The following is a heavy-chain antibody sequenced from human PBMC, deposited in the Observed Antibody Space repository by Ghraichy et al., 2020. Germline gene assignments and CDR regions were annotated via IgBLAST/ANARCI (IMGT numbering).Heavy chain of an antibody. V-gene: IGHV4-61*02. CDR2: IYPSGST. CDR1: GGSISSGSYY. D-gene: IGHD2-2*01. Sequence: SQTLSLTCTVSGGSISSGSYYWSWIRQPAGKGLEWIGRIYPSGSTNYNPSLKSRVTISLDTSKNQFSLKLSSVTAADTAVYYCARDGSTSCYWRGNCWFDPWGQGTLVTVSS. J-gene: IGHJ5*02. CDR3: ARDGSTSCYWRGNCWFDP.